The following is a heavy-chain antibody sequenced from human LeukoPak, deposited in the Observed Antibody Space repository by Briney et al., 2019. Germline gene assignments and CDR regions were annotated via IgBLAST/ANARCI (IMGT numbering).Heavy chain of an antibody. D-gene: IGHD2-2*01. CDR3: ARDGRVVPAAMLVDYYYGMDV. CDR1: GGSISSYY. J-gene: IGHJ6*02. CDR2: IYTSGST. V-gene: IGHV4-4*07. Sequence: PSETLSLTCTVSGGSISSYYWSWIRQPAGKGLEWIGCIYTSGSTNYNPSLKSRVTMSVDTSKNQFSLKLSSVTAADTAVYYCARDGRVVPAAMLVDYYYGMDVWGQGTTVTVSS.